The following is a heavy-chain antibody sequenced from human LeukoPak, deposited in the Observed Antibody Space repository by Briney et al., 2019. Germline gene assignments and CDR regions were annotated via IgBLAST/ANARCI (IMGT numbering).Heavy chain of an antibody. CDR1: GGSFSGYY. V-gene: IGHV4-34*01. J-gene: IGHJ5*02. Sequence: PSETLSLTCAVYGGSFSGYYWSWIRQPPGKGLEWIGEINHSGSTNYNPSLKSRVTISVDTSKNQFSLKLSSVTAADTAVYYCARGRGEEGYSYGSNWFDPWGQGTLVTVSS. CDR3: ARGRGEEGYSYGSNWFDP. CDR2: INHSGST. D-gene: IGHD5-18*01.